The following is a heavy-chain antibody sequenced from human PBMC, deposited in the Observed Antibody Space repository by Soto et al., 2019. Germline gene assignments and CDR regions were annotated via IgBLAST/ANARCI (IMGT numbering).Heavy chain of an antibody. CDR2: ISGSGGST. V-gene: IGHV3-23*01. CDR1: GFTFSSYA. CDR3: AKAQGSYCSITGCYTAVYFDY. D-gene: IGHD2-2*02. J-gene: IGHJ4*02. Sequence: EVQLLESGGGLVQPGGSLRLSCAASGFTFSSYAMSWVRQAPGKGLEWVSAISGSGGSTYYADSVKGRFTISRDNSKNTLYLQMHSLRAEDTDIYYCAKAQGSYCSITGCYTAVYFDYWGQGTLVTVSS.